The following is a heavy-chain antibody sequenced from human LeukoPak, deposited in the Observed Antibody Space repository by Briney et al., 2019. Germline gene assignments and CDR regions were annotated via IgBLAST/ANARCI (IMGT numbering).Heavy chain of an antibody. CDR3: ARAGPYQELDY. Sequence: SETLSLTYAVYGGSFSGYYWSWIRQPPGKGLEWIGEINHSGSTNYNPSLKSRVTISVDTSKNQFSLKLSSVTAADTAVYYCARAGPYQELDYWGQGTLVTVSS. D-gene: IGHD2-2*01. V-gene: IGHV4-34*01. CDR1: GGSFSGYY. J-gene: IGHJ4*02. CDR2: INHSGST.